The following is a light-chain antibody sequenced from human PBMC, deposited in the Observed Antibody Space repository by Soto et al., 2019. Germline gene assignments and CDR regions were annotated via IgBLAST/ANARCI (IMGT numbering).Light chain of an antibody. CDR3: QQRSKWPPEVT. CDR1: QSVSSR. J-gene: IGKJ5*01. Sequence: ILLTQSPGTLSLSPGERATLSCRASQSVSSRLAWYQQKPGQAPRLLISGASNRATGISARFSGSGSGTDFTLTISSLEPEDFAVYYCQQRSKWPPEVTFGQGTRLEIK. V-gene: IGKV3-11*01. CDR2: GAS.